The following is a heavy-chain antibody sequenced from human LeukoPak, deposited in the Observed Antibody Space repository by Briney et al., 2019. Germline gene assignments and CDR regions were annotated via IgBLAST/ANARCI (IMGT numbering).Heavy chain of an antibody. D-gene: IGHD4-17*01. CDR1: GFTFSGSW. Sequence: GGSLRLSCAASGFTFSGSWMTWVRQAPGRGLEWVANTDPDGNTKNYLDSVKGRFTISRDNARNSLYLQLNSLRAEDTSVYYCARDPAYGAFDYWGQGTLVTVSS. CDR2: TDPDGNTK. J-gene: IGHJ4*02. CDR3: ARDPAYGAFDY. V-gene: IGHV3-7*01.